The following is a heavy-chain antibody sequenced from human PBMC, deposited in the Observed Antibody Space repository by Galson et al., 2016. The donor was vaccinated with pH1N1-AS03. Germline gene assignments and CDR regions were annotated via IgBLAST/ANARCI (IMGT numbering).Heavy chain of an antibody. D-gene: IGHD2-15*01. J-gene: IGHJ4*02. V-gene: IGHV3-23*01. CDR3: AREDNFGSGGFLSYDY. CDR2: ISAGGVTT. CDR1: GFSFSSYS. Sequence: SLRLSCAASGFSFSSYSMSWVRQAPGKGLEWVSAISAGGVTTYYADSVRGRFTISRDNSKKTLSLQMNGLRAEDTALYYCAREDNFGSGGFLSYDYWGLGILVTVSS.